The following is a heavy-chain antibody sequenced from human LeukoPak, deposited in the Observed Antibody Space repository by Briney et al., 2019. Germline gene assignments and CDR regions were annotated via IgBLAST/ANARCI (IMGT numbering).Heavy chain of an antibody. CDR3: AKRGATNFYFDY. D-gene: IGHD1-26*01. CDR2: ISYDGSNK. Sequence: GGSLRLSCAASGFTFSSYGMHWVRQAPGKGLEWVAVISYDGSNKYYADSVKGRFTISRDNSKNTLYLQMNSLRAEDTAVYYCAKRGATNFYFDYWGQGTLVTVSS. V-gene: IGHV3-30*18. J-gene: IGHJ4*02. CDR1: GFTFSSYG.